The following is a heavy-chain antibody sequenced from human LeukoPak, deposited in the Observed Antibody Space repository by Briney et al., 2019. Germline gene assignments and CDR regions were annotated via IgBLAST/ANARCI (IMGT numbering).Heavy chain of an antibody. D-gene: IGHD6-19*01. CDR3: ARAYTSGWYIGY. V-gene: IGHV1-2*02. J-gene: IGHJ4*02. CDR2: INPNSGGA. Sequence: ASVKVSCKASGYTFTGYYMHWVRQAPGQGLEWMGWINPNSGGADYAQKFQGRVTMTRDTSISTAYMELSRLRSDDTAVYYCARAYTSGWYIGYWGQGTLVTVSS. CDR1: GYTFTGYY.